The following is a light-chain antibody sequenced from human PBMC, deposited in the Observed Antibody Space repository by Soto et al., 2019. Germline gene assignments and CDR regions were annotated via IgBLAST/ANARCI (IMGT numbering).Light chain of an antibody. V-gene: IGLV2-23*01. Sequence: QSALTQPASVSGSPGQSITISCTGTSRDVGSYNLVSWYQKHPGKAPKLIIYEGSKRPSGVSDRFSGSKSGNTAYLTISGLQAEDESDYYCCSYAGSNTWVFVGGTKLTV. CDR2: EGS. CDR1: SRDVGSYNL. CDR3: CSYAGSNTWV. J-gene: IGLJ3*02.